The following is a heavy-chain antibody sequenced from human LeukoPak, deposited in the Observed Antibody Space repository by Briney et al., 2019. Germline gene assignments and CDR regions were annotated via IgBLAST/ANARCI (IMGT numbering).Heavy chain of an antibody. CDR3: ASSADYYYDSSGYSF. J-gene: IGHJ4*02. CDR1: GFTFSSYS. D-gene: IGHD3-22*01. CDR2: ISSSSSYI. V-gene: IGHV3-21*01. Sequence: GGSLRLSCAASGFTFSSYSMNWVRQAPGKGLEWVSSISSSSSYIYHADSVKGRFTISRDNAKNSLYLQMNSLRAEDTAVYYCASSADYYYDSSGYSFWGQGTLVTVSS.